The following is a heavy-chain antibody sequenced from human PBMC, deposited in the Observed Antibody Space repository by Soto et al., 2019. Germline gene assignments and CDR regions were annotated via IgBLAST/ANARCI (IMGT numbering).Heavy chain of an antibody. CDR1: GFTFATYD. CDR3: ARALYDDHIDY. J-gene: IGHJ4*02. Sequence: EVLLVESGGGLVKPGGSLRLSCAASGFTFATYDMNWVRQAPGKGLEWVSYISSDSAHIYYADSMKGRFTISRDDAKNSLYLQMNSLRVDDTAVYYCARALYDDHIDYWGQGTLVTVSS. D-gene: IGHD3-16*01. V-gene: IGHV3-21*01. CDR2: ISSDSAHI.